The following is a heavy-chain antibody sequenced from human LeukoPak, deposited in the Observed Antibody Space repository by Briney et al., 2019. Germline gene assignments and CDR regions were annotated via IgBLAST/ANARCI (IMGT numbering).Heavy chain of an antibody. J-gene: IGHJ5*02. CDR3: ARGRYQLSP. V-gene: IGHV4-61*01. CDR2: IYYSGST. Sequence: SETLSLTCTVSGGSISSSSYYWSWIRQPPGKGLEWLGYIYYSGSTNYNPSLKSRVTISVDTSKNQFSLNLSSVTAADTAVYYCARGRYQLSPWGQGTLVAVSS. D-gene: IGHD2-2*01. CDR1: GGSISSSSYY.